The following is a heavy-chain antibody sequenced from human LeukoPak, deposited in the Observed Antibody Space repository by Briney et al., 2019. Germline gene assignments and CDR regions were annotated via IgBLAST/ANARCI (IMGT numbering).Heavy chain of an antibody. CDR2: INHSGST. CDR3: ARGGGVDTAMVSDFDY. Sequence: SGTLSLTCAVSGGSIINSNWWSWVRQPPGKGLEWIGEINHSGSTNYNPSLKSRVTISVDTSKNQFSLKLSSVTAADTAVYYCARGGGVDTAMVSDFDYWGQGTLVTVSS. D-gene: IGHD5-18*01. CDR1: GGSIINSNW. V-gene: IGHV4-4*02. J-gene: IGHJ4*02.